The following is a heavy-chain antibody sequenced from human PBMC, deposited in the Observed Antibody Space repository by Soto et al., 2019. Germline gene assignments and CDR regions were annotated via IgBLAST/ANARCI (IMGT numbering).Heavy chain of an antibody. CDR1: GYTFTGYY. D-gene: IGHD2-2*01. CDR3: ARDSGPSSTSSGYATYYGMDV. V-gene: IGHV1-2*04. CDR2: INPNSGGT. Sequence: QVQLVQSGAEVKKPGASVKVSCKASGYTFTGYYMHWVRQAPGQGLEWMGWINPNSGGTNYAQKCQGWVTMTRDTSISTAYMELSRLRSDDTAVYYCARDSGPSSTSSGYATYYGMDVWGQGTTVTVSS. J-gene: IGHJ6*02.